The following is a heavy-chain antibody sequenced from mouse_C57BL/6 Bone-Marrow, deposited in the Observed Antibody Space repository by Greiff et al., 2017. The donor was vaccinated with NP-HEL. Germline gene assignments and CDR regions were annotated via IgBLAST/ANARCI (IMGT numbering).Heavy chain of an antibody. Sequence: EVQVVESGGGLVQPGGSLKLSCAASGFTFSDYYMYWVRQTPEKRLEWVAYISNGGGSTYYPDTVKGRFTISRDNAKNTLYLQMSRLKSEDTAMYYCAQGWYFDVWGTGTTVTVSS. CDR2: ISNGGGST. CDR3: AQGWYFDV. CDR1: GFTFSDYY. J-gene: IGHJ1*03. V-gene: IGHV5-12*01.